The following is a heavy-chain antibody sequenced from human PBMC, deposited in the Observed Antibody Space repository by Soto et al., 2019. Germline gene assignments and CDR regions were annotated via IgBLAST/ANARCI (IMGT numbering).Heavy chain of an antibody. Sequence: GASVKVSCKASGYSFTKYHMHWVRQAPGQGLEWMGWINPGSGVTNQAQKFQGRVTMTRDTSITTTYMELNSLTSDDTAMYYCARWSYLDYWGQGTRVTVSS. D-gene: IGHD3-3*01. J-gene: IGHJ4*02. V-gene: IGHV1-2*02. CDR1: GYSFTKYH. CDR2: INPGSGVT. CDR3: ARWSYLDY.